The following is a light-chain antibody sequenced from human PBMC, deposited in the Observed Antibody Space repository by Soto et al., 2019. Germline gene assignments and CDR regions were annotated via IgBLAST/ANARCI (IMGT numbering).Light chain of an antibody. CDR1: NSNIGNNY. J-gene: IGLJ1*01. V-gene: IGLV1-51*02. CDR2: ETN. Sequence: QSALTQPPSLSTAPGQMVTISCSGGNSNIGNNYVSWYQQLPGTAPKLLIYETNKRPSGIPDRFSGSKSGTSATLGITGLQTGDEADYYCGTWDSRLSTAYHVFGSGTKVTVL. CDR3: GTWDSRLSTAYHV.